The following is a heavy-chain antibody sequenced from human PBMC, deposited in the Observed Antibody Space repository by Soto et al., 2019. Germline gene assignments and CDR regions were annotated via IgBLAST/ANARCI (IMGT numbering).Heavy chain of an antibody. CDR1: GGSISSGGYY. Sequence: SETLSLTCTVSGGSISSGGYYWSWIRQHPGEGLEWIGYIYYSGSTYYNPSLKSRVTISVDTSKNQFSLKLSSVTAADTAVYYCAREKAARFGWFDPWGQGTLVTVSS. CDR2: IYYSGST. CDR3: AREKAARFGWFDP. V-gene: IGHV4-31*03. D-gene: IGHD6-6*01. J-gene: IGHJ5*02.